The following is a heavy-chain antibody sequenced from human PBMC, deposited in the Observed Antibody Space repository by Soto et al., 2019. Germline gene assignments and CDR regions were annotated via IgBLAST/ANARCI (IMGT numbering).Heavy chain of an antibody. CDR3: ASSYYGSGNPKDYYYGMDV. CDR2: IYAGNGNT. D-gene: IGHD3-10*01. V-gene: IGHV1-3*01. Sequence: QVQLVQSGAEVKKPGASVKVSCKASGYTFTSYAMHWVRQAPGQRLEWMGWIYAGNGNTKYSQKFQGRVTITRDTSASTAYMELSSLRSEDTAVYYCASSYYGSGNPKDYYYGMDVWGQGTTVTVSS. J-gene: IGHJ6*02. CDR1: GYTFTSYA.